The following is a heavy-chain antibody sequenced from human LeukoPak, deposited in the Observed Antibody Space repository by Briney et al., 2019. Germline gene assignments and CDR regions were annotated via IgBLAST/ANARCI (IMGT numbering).Heavy chain of an antibody. D-gene: IGHD1-1*01. J-gene: IGHJ3*02. V-gene: IGHV5-51*01. CDR3: ARPVERQSLDAFDI. CDR2: IYPGDSDT. CDR1: GYSFSSYW. Sequence: GESLKISCKGSGYSFSSYWIAWVRQMPGKGLEWMGIIYPGDSDTRYSPSFQGQVTISADKSISTAYLQWSSLKASDTAMYYCARPVERQSLDAFDIWGQGTMVTVSS.